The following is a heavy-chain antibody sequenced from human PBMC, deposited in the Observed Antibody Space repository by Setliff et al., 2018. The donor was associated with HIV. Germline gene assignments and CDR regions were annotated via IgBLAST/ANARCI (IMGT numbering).Heavy chain of an antibody. CDR2: IYYSGTT. Sequence: SETLSLTCSVSGGSISSSSFHWGWIRQSPGKGLQWVGTIYYSGTTYYNPSLKSRVTMSVDTSKDQFSLRLTSVTAADTAVYYCARDQFQGAAAGTVPPDYWGQGTLVTVSS. CDR1: GGSISSSSFH. D-gene: IGHD6-13*01. CDR3: ARDQFQGAAAGTVPPDY. V-gene: IGHV4-39*07. J-gene: IGHJ4*02.